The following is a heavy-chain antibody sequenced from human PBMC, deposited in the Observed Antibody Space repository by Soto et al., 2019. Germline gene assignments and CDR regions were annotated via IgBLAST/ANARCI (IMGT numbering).Heavy chain of an antibody. CDR1: GVSISSGVYY. Sequence: PSETLSLTCTVSGVSISSGVYYWSWIRQHPGKGLEWIGYIYYSGSTYYNPSLKSRVTISVDTSKNQFSLKLSSVTAADTAVYYCARGSYYDSSGYYGPWGQGTLVTVSS. CDR3: ARGSYYDSSGYYGP. V-gene: IGHV4-31*03. CDR2: IYYSGST. D-gene: IGHD3-22*01. J-gene: IGHJ5*02.